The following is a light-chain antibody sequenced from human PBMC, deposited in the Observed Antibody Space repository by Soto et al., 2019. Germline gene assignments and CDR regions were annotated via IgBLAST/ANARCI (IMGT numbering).Light chain of an antibody. V-gene: IGKV3-15*01. CDR3: QHYNNWPALYT. CDR1: QSVSSN. CDR2: GAS. Sequence: EIVMTQSPATLSVSPGVRATLSCRASQSVSSNLAWYQQKPGQAPRLLIYGASTRATGIPARFSGSGSGTEFTLTISSLQSEDFAVYYCQHYNNWPALYTFGQGTKLETK. J-gene: IGKJ2*01.